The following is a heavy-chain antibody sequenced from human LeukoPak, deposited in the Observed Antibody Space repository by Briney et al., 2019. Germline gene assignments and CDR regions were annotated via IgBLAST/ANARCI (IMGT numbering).Heavy chain of an antibody. Sequence: GESLKISCKGSGYSFTSYWIGWVRQMPGKGLEWMGIIYPGDSGTRYSPSFQGQVTISADKSISTAYLQWSSLKASDTAMYYCARSVVVPAAIGWFDPWGQGTLVTVSS. J-gene: IGHJ5*02. CDR3: ARSVVVPAAIGWFDP. CDR1: GYSFTSYW. CDR2: IYPGDSGT. D-gene: IGHD2-2*01. V-gene: IGHV5-51*01.